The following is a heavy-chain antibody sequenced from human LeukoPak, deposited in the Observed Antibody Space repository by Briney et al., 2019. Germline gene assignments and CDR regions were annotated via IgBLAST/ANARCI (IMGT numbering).Heavy chain of an antibody. CDR2: NLHSWTA. J-gene: IGHJ4*02. Sequence: SETLSLTCTVSGGSISSSSHYWGGIRQPPGMGLEWVGSNLHSWTAYHNPSLHLPVTISIATHKNQFSLSLGSVTAPDPDGSSCVGPQYGVMTVVGWGEGILVTV. D-gene: IGHD3-22*01. CDR3: VGPQYGVMTVVG. V-gene: IGHV4-39*01. CDR1: GGSISSSSHY.